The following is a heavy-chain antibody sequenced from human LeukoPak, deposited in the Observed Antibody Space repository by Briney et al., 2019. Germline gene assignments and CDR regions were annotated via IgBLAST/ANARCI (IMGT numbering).Heavy chain of an antibody. CDR3: ATSWGPDTSAFRWGRDGMDV. CDR2: ISKSGDHT. V-gene: IGHV3-23*01. CDR1: GFTFSSYA. D-gene: IGHD3-16*01. J-gene: IGHJ6*02. Sequence: GGSLRLSCAASGFTFSSYAMSWVRQAPGKGLEWVSAISKSGDHTYYAASAKGRFTIYRDNSKNTQYLQMNSLRAEDTAVYYCATSWGPDTSAFRWGRDGMDVWGQGTTVIVS.